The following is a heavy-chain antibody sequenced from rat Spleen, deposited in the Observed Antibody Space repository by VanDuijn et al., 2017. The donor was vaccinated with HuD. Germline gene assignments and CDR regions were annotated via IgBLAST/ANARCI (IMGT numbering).Heavy chain of an antibody. D-gene: IGHD1-6*01. J-gene: IGHJ1*01. CDR3: AKLRDAYAHWNFDF. V-gene: IGHV5-25*01. CDR1: RFTFSDYY. Sequence: EVQLVESGGGLVQPGRSMKLSCAALRFTFSDYYIARVRQAPTKGREWVASIDTGGGNTFYRHSVKGRFTISRENGKSTLFLQMAGLRSEDTATYFCAKLRDAYAHWNFDFWGPGTMVTVSS. CDR2: IDTGGGNT.